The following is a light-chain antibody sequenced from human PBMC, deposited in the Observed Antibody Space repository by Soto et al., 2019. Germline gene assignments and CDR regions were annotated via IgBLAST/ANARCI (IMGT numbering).Light chain of an antibody. J-gene: IGKJ1*01. CDR1: QSVSRN. CDR2: AVS. V-gene: IGKV3-15*01. CDR3: QQYNKWPLT. Sequence: EIMMTQSPGTLSASPGERATLSCRASQSVSRNLAWYQQNPGQAPRLLIYAVSTRATGIPARFSGSGSGTEFTLTISSLQSEDFAVYYCQQYNKWPLTFGQGTKVEIK.